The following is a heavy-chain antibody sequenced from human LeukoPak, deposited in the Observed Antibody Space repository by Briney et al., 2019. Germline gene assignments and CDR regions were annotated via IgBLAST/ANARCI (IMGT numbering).Heavy chain of an antibody. Sequence: AGGSLRLSCAASGFTFSSYGMHWVRQAPGKGLEWVAFIRYDGTNKYYADSVKGRFTISRDNSKNTLYLQMNSLRAEDTAVYYCASQRAYSSSWYFFDYWGQGTLVTVSS. CDR3: ASQRAYSSSWYFFDY. CDR1: GFTFSSYG. V-gene: IGHV3-30*02. D-gene: IGHD6-13*01. J-gene: IGHJ4*02. CDR2: IRYDGTNK.